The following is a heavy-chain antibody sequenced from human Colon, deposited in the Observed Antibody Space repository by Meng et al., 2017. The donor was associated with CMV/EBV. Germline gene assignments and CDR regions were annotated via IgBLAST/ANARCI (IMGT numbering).Heavy chain of an antibody. J-gene: IGHJ6*02. V-gene: IGHV3-72*01. D-gene: IGHD3-10*01. CDR3: ARDGGGRHNSYYGLDV. CDR1: EFTFSAHY. CDR2: IRSQPNSYAT. Sequence: GESLKISCGASEFTFSAHYMDWVRQAPGKGLEWVGQIRSQPNSYATTYAPSVKGRFIISRDDSKNSLYLEMNDLQIEDSAIYYCARDGGGRHNSYYGLDVWGQGTTVTVS.